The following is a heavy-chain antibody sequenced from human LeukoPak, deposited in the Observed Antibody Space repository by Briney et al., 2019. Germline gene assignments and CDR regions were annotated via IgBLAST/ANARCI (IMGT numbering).Heavy chain of an antibody. D-gene: IGHD3-3*01. Sequence: SVKVSCKASGGTFSSYAISWVRQAPGQGLEWMGGIIPIFGTANYAQKFQGRVTITTDESTSTAYMELSSLRSEDTAVYYCASWGDYDLDKWYFDYWGQGTLVTVSS. V-gene: IGHV1-69*05. CDR2: IIPIFGTA. CDR1: GGTFSSYA. CDR3: ASWGDYDLDKWYFDY. J-gene: IGHJ4*02.